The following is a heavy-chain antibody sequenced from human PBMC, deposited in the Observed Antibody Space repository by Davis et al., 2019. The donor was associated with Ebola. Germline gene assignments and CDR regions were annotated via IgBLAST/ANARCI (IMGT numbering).Heavy chain of an antibody. V-gene: IGHV3-7*03. J-gene: IGHJ4*02. CDR1: GFTFSNYW. D-gene: IGHD6-13*01. CDR3: AKGRIAAAPYY. CDR2: IRPDGSEE. Sequence: GESLKISCAASGFTFSNYWMSWVRQAPGKGLEWVANIRPDGSEEQYVDSLKGRITISRDNAKNSLYLQMNSLRAEDTAVYYCAKGRIAAAPYYWGQGTLVTVSS.